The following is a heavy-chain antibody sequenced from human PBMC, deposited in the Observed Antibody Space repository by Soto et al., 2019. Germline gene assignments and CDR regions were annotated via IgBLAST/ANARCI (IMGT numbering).Heavy chain of an antibody. CDR1: GFTVSRNH. D-gene: IGHD1-26*01. CDR3: ARGSHYDPFDY. Sequence: EVQLVESGGGLVQPGGSLRLSCAASGFTVSRNHMSWVRQTPGKGLEWVSVICSGGNTYYAGTVKGRFTISRDNSKNTLYLQMNSLRADDMAVYYCARGSHYDPFDYWGQGTLVTVSS. J-gene: IGHJ4*02. CDR2: ICSGGNT. V-gene: IGHV3-66*01.